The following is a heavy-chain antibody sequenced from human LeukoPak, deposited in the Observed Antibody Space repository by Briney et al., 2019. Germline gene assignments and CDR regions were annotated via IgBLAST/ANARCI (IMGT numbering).Heavy chain of an antibody. CDR1: GGSISSSSYY. J-gene: IGHJ5*02. D-gene: IGHD3-3*01. CDR3: ARGNSNYDFWSGYYTGSNWFDP. V-gene: IGHV4-39*07. Sequence: SETLSLTCTVSGGSISSSSYYWSWIRQPPGKGLEWIGEINHSGSTNYNPSLKSRVTISVDTSKNQFSLKLSSVTAADTAVYYCARGNSNYDFWSGYYTGSNWFDPWGQGTLVTVSS. CDR2: INHSGST.